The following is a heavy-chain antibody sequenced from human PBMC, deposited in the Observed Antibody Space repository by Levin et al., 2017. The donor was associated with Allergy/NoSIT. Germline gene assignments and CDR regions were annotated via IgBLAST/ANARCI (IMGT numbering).Heavy chain of an antibody. D-gene: IGHD6-19*01. J-gene: IGHJ6*02. V-gene: IGHV1-69*13. CDR3: ARAQRWLVPKRGTLSADYYYGMDV. CDR1: GGTFSSYA. Sequence: GASVKVSCKASGGTFSSYAISWVRQAPGQGLEWMGGIIPIFGTANYAQKFQGRVTITADESTRTAYMELSSLRSEDTAVYYCARAQRWLVPKRGTLSADYYYGMDVWGQGTTVTVSS. CDR2: IIPIFGTA.